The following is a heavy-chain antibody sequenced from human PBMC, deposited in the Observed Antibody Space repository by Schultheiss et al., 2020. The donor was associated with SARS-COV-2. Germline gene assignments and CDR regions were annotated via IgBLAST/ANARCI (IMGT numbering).Heavy chain of an antibody. V-gene: IGHV3-21*01. CDR3: AREVPAAIRYFDL. J-gene: IGHJ2*01. D-gene: IGHD2-2*01. Sequence: GGSLRLSCAASGFTFSSYSMNWVRQAPGKGLEWVSSISSSSSYIYYADSVKGRFTISRDNAKNSLYLQMNSLRAEDTAMYYCAREVPAAIRYFDLWGRGTLVTVSS. CDR1: GFTFSSYS. CDR2: ISSSSSYI.